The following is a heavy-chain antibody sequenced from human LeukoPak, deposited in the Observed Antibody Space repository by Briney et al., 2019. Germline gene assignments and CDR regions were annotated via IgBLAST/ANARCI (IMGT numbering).Heavy chain of an antibody. Sequence: SETLSLTCTVSGDSISSTHWSWIRQPAGKGLEWIGRIYTNGGTDYNPSLKSRVTISRDTSKNQFPLQLTSVTAADTAVYYCARARPQFDYWGQGTLVTVSS. D-gene: IGHD5-24*01. J-gene: IGHJ4*02. CDR2: IYTNGGT. CDR1: GDSISSTH. CDR3: ARARPQFDY. V-gene: IGHV4-4*07.